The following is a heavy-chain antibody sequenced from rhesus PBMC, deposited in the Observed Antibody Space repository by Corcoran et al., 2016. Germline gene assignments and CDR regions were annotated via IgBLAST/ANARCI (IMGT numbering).Heavy chain of an antibody. Sequence: QVKLQQWGAGRVTPSETLSLTCAVYGCSISGYYDWSWIRQPPGKGREWIGYISGNSASTNYNPYLKNRVTISKDTSKNQFSLKLSSVTAADTAVYYCASHQYSSGSPFDYWGQVVLVTVSS. V-gene: IGHV4-73*01. D-gene: IGHD6-31*01. CDR3: ASHQYSSGSPFDY. CDR2: ISGNSAST. CDR1: GCSISGYYD. J-gene: IGHJ4*01.